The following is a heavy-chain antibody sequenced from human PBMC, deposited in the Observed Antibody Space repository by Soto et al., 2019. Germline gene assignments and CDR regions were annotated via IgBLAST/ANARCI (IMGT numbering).Heavy chain of an antibody. J-gene: IGHJ4*02. D-gene: IGHD1-26*01. Sequence: GGSLRLSCAASGFTFSSYGMHWVRQAPGKGLEWVAVISYDGSNKYYADSVKGRFTISRDNSKNTLYLQMDSLRAEDTAVYYCVKEKPIVGATRTSPYFDYWGQGTLVTVSS. CDR3: VKEKPIVGATRTSPYFDY. CDR2: ISYDGSNK. CDR1: GFTFSSYG. V-gene: IGHV3-30*18.